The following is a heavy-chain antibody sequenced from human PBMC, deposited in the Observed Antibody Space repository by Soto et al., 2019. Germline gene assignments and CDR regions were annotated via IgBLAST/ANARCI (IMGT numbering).Heavy chain of an antibody. D-gene: IGHD6-19*01. CDR2: IYYGGSP. CDR1: GGSISSSGYY. CDR3: AVPAASVAGASGTYYYYGMDV. Sequence: ASETLSLTCTVSGGSISSSGYYWGWFRQPPGRGLEWIGYIYYGGSPYYNPSLKSRVTISVDTSKNQFSLNLSSVTAADTAVYYCAVPAASVAGASGTYYYYGMDVWGQGTTVTVSS. V-gene: IGHV4-39*01. J-gene: IGHJ6*02.